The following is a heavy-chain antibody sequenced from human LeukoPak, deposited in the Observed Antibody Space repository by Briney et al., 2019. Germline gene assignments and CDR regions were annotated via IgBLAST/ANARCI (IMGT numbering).Heavy chain of an antibody. Sequence: GGSLRLSCVGSGFTFSNYLMNWVRQAPGKGLEWVSFISSTGGTIYYADAVKGRFTVSRDNAKNSLLLQMDSLRAEDTALYYCARGYSRAAFDIWGQGTMVTVSS. CDR1: GFTFSNYL. D-gene: IGHD2-15*01. CDR2: ISSTGGTI. V-gene: IGHV3-48*01. CDR3: ARGYSRAAFDI. J-gene: IGHJ3*02.